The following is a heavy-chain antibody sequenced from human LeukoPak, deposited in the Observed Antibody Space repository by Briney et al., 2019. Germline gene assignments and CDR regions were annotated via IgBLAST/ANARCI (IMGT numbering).Heavy chain of an antibody. Sequence: PSETLSLTCTVSGDSFSTNNYPWGWVRQPPGRGLEWIGSISFTGSTYFNPSLKSRVTISVDSSKNHFALILSSVTAADTAVYYCARIPIWETNRSAFDSWGHGALVAVSS. V-gene: IGHV4-39*02. CDR2: ISFTGST. CDR1: GDSFSTNNYP. D-gene: IGHD1-26*01. CDR3: ARIPIWETNRSAFDS. J-gene: IGHJ5*01.